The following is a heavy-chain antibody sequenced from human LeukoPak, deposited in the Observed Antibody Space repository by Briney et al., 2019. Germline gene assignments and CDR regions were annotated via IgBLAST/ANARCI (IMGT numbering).Heavy chain of an antibody. CDR3: ATLTYYYDSSGLPPPDY. CDR2: IYHGGST. CDR1: GYSISSGYY. Sequence: SETLSLTCTVSGYSISSGYYWGWIRQPPGKGLEWIGSIYHGGSTYYNPSLKSRVTISVNTSKNQFSLKLSSVTAADTAVYYCATLTYYYDSSGLPPPDYWGQGTLVTVSS. J-gene: IGHJ4*02. V-gene: IGHV4-38-2*02. D-gene: IGHD3-22*01.